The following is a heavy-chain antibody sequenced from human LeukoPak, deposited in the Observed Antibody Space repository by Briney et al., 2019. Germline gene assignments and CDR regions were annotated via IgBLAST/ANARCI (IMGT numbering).Heavy chain of an antibody. V-gene: IGHV1-18*01. CDR1: GYTFTSYG. Sequence: GASVKVSCKASGYTFTSYGISWVRQAPGQGLEWMGWIRAYNGNTNYAQKLQGRVTMTTDTSTSTAYMELRSLRSDDTAVYYCARDIPYGIAARPEHYYYYMDVWGKGTTVTVSS. D-gene: IGHD6-6*01. CDR3: ARDIPYGIAARPEHYYYYMDV. CDR2: IRAYNGNT. J-gene: IGHJ6*03.